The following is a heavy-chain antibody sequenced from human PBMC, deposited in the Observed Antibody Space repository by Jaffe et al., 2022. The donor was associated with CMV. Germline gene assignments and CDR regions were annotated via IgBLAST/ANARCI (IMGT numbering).Heavy chain of an antibody. CDR2: IIPILGIA. V-gene: IGHV1-69*09. D-gene: IGHD1-26*01. Sequence: QVQLVQSGAEVKKPGSSVKVSCKASGGTFSSYAISWVRQAPGQGLEWMGRIIPILGIANYAQKFQGRVTITADKSTSTAYMELSSLRSEDTAVYYCASGIVGATPTGLYYYYYYMDVWGKGTTVTVSS. CDR3: ASGIVGATPTGLYYYYYYMDV. CDR1: GGTFSSYA. J-gene: IGHJ6*03.